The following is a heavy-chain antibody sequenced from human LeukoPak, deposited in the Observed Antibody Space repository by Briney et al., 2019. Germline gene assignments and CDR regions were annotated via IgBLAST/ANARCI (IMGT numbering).Heavy chain of an antibody. V-gene: IGHV3-33*06. D-gene: IGHD1-26*01. J-gene: IGHJ5*01. Sequence: GRSLRLSCAASGFTFSDYGLHWVRQAPGKGLEWVAVIWYDGTNKYYGDSVKGRFTISRDNSKNTLYLQMNSLRAEDTAVYYCAKDRGSYSTTADSWGQGTLVTVSS. CDR1: GFTFSDYG. CDR2: IWYDGTNK. CDR3: AKDRGSYSTTADS.